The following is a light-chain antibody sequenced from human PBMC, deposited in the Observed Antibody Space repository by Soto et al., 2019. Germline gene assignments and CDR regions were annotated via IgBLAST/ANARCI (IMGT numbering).Light chain of an antibody. J-gene: IGLJ1*01. Sequence: QSVLTQPASVSGSPGQSITISCTGTNSDVGSYNDVYWYQHHPGQAPTLMIYDVSNRPSGVSNRFSGSKSGNTASLTISGLQADDEADFYCSSYTSNNTLVFGTGTKLTVL. V-gene: IGLV2-14*03. CDR1: NSDVGSYND. CDR3: SSYTSNNTLV. CDR2: DVS.